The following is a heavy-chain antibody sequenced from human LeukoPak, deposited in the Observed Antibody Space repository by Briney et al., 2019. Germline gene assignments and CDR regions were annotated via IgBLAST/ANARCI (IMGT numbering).Heavy chain of an antibody. CDR3: AKSTEYYYDSSPADY. V-gene: IGHV3-30*18. Sequence: GGSLRLSCAASGFTFSSYGMHWVRQAPGKGLEWVAVISYDGSNKYYADSVKGRFTISRDNSKNTLYLQMNSLRAEDTAVYYCAKSTEYYYDSSPADYWGQGTLVTVSS. D-gene: IGHD3-22*01. J-gene: IGHJ4*02. CDR2: ISYDGSNK. CDR1: GFTFSSYG.